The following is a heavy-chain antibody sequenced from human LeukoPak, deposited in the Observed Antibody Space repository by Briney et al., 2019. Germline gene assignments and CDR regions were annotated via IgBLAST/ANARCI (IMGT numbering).Heavy chain of an antibody. J-gene: IGHJ4*02. CDR3: AMTYYYYSSGPYY. D-gene: IGHD3-22*01. CDR1: GDSISRSSNY. CDR2: FFSSGST. Sequence: SETLSLTCTVSGDSISRSSNYWGWIRQPPGKGLEWIGRFFSSGSTFYYPSLKSRVTISVDTSKNQFSLKLSSVTAADTAVYYCAMTYYYYSSGPYYWGQGTLVT. V-gene: IGHV4-39*07.